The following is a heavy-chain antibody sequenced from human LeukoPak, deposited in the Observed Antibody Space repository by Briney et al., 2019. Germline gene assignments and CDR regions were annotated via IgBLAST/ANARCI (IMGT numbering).Heavy chain of an antibody. J-gene: IGHJ4*02. D-gene: IGHD4-11*01. CDR3: AARTVRATFDY. Sequence: SETVSLTCTVSGGSISSSSYYWGWIRQPPGKGLEWIGSIYYSGSTYYNPSLKSRVTISVDTSKNQFSLKLSSVTAADTAVYFCAARTVRATFDYWGQGNVVTVSS. CDR1: GGSISSSSYY. V-gene: IGHV4-39*01. CDR2: IYYSGST.